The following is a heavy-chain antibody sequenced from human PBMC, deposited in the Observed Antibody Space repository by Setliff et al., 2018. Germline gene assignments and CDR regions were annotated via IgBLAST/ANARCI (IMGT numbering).Heavy chain of an antibody. Sequence: PSETLSLTCTVSGGSISSGGYYWSWISQHPGKGLEWIGYIYYSGSTSYYNPSLKSRVTISVDTSKDQFSLKVISMTAADTAVYYCARGRNIAARLLDSWGQGTLVTVSS. CDR1: GGSISSGGYY. CDR3: ARGRNIAARLLDS. V-gene: IGHV4-31*03. CDR2: IYYSGSTS. J-gene: IGHJ4*02. D-gene: IGHD6-6*01.